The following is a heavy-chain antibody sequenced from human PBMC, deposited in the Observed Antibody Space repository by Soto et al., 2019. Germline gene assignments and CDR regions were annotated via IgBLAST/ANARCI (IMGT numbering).Heavy chain of an antibody. V-gene: IGHV4-59*01. CDR3: AICKPGGWLGVFDW. CDR2: VHNSGIT. D-gene: IGHD5-12*01. Sequence: SETLSLTCTVSRGSITGYYWSWIRQPPGKGPEWIGYVHNSGITNYNPSLESRVTMSLDTSKNQFSPKLNSVTAADTAVYFCAICKPGGWLGVFDWWSQLTLVPVSS. CDR1: RGSITGYY. J-gene: IGHJ4*02.